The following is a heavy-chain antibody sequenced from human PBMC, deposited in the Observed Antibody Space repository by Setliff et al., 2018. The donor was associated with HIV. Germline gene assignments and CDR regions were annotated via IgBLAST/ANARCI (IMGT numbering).Heavy chain of an antibody. Sequence: SETLSLTCAVYNGSFSGYYWTWIRQPPGKGLEWIGEINHSGSTNYSPSLKSRVTISVDASKNQFSLRLSSVTAADTAVYYCARDRGSSYYYYYYMDVWGKGTTVTVSS. CDR1: NGSFSGYY. D-gene: IGHD6-6*01. V-gene: IGHV4-34*01. CDR3: ARDRGSSYYYYYYMDV. J-gene: IGHJ6*03. CDR2: INHSGST.